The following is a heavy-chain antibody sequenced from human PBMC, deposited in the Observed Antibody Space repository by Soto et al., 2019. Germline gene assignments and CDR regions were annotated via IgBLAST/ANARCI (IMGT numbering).Heavy chain of an antibody. CDR2: IYYSGST. D-gene: IGHD2-2*01. V-gene: IGHV4-31*03. Sequence: QVQLQESGPGLVKPSQTLSLTCTVSGGSISSGGYYWSWIRQHPGKGLEWIGYIYYSGSTYYNPSLKSRVTISVDTSKNQFSLKLSSVTAADTAVYYCARGYCSSTSCYLSNWYFDLWGRGTLFTVSS. CDR1: GGSISSGGYY. CDR3: ARGYCSSTSCYLSNWYFDL. J-gene: IGHJ2*01.